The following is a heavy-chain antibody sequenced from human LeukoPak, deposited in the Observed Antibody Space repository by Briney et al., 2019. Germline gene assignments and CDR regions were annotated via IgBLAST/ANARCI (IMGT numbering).Heavy chain of an antibody. CDR3: ARDFAVGYYYGMDV. D-gene: IGHD6-13*01. V-gene: IGHV3-21*01. Sequence: GGSLRLSCAASGFTFSSYSMNWVRQAPGKGLEWVSSISSSSSYIYYADSVKGRFTISRDNAKNSLYLQMNSLRAEDTAVYYCARDFAVGYYYGMDVWGQGTTVTVSS. CDR2: ISSSSSYI. CDR1: GFTFSSYS. J-gene: IGHJ6*02.